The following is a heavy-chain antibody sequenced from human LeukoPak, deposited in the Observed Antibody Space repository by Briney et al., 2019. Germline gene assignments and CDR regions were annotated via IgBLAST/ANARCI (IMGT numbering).Heavy chain of an antibody. Sequence: GGSLRLSCAASGFTFSSYAMHWVRQAPGKGLEYVSAISSNGGSTYYANSVKGRFTISRDNSKNTLCLQMGSLRAEDMAVYYCARDQFSYCSSTSCFPLTTWGQGTLVTVSS. CDR1: GFTFSSYA. D-gene: IGHD2-2*01. J-gene: IGHJ5*02. CDR2: ISSNGGST. V-gene: IGHV3-64*01. CDR3: ARDQFSYCSSTSCFPLTT.